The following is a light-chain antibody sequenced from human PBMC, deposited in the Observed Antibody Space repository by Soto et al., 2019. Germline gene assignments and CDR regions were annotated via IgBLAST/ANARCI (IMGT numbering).Light chain of an antibody. CDR3: SSYTKRSNYV. CDR1: SSDVGRFNF. V-gene: IGLV2-14*01. Sequence: SALTQPASVSGSPGQSITISCTGTSSDVGRFNFVSWFQQHPGKAPKLLIYEVTKRPSGVSNRFSGSKSGNTASLTISGLQTEDEADYYCSSYTKRSNYVFGNGTKFTV. CDR2: EVT. J-gene: IGLJ1*01.